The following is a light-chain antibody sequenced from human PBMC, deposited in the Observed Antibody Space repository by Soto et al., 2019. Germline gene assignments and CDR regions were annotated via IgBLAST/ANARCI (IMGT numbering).Light chain of an antibody. CDR3: QQRDIWPPLT. CDR2: DAT. V-gene: IGKV3-11*01. J-gene: IGKJ4*01. Sequence: VLTQSPVTLSLSPGETATLVCKASQSVGIYLGWFQQKPGQAPRVLIYDATNRAGGVPDRFSGSVSGTDFTLTISSLEAEDSAVYYCQQRDIWPPLTFGGGTKLEIK. CDR1: QSVGIY.